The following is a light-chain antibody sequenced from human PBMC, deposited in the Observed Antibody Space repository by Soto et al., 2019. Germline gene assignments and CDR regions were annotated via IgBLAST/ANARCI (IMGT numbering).Light chain of an antibody. CDR2: VYSDGRH. J-gene: IGLJ3*02. V-gene: IGLV4-69*01. Sequence: QSVLTQSPSASASLGASVKLTCVLSSGHSNYAIAWHQQQPAKGPQFLMKVYSDGRHTKGDGIPDRFSGSSSGAERFLTISSLQSEDEADYYCQTWGAGIRVFGGGTQLTVL. CDR1: SGHSNYA. CDR3: QTWGAGIRV.